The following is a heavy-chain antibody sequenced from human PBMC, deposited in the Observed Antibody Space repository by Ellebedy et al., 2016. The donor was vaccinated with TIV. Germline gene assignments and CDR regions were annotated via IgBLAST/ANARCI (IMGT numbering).Heavy chain of an antibody. D-gene: IGHD6-19*01. CDR2: IDTTGGT. CDR3: AREIAVTGTWYFDL. V-gene: IGHV3-13*01. CDR1: GFTCSSHD. J-gene: IGHJ2*01. Sequence: GGSLRLXXAASGFTCSSHDMHWVRQAAGKSLEWVSAIDTTGGTYHAAAVKGRFTISRESAKNSLYLQMNSLTIGDTAVYYCAREIAVTGTWYFDLWGRGTLVTVSS.